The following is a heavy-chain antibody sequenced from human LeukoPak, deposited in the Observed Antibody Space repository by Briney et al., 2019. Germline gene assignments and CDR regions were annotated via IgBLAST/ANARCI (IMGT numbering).Heavy chain of an antibody. Sequence: SETLSLTCTVSRYSISSGYYWGWIRQPPGKGLDWIGSLYHSGSTYYNPSFKSRVTMSVDTSKNQFSLKLSSVTAADTAVYYCARVTSDDAFDIWGQGTMVTVSS. CDR3: ARVTSDDAFDI. V-gene: IGHV4-38-2*02. CDR2: LYHSGST. CDR1: RYSISSGYY. J-gene: IGHJ3*02.